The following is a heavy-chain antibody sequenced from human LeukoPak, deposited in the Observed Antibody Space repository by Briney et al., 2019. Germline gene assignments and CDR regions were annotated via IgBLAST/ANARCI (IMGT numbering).Heavy chain of an antibody. Sequence: GGSLRLSCAASGFTFSSYAMSWVRQAPGKGLEWVSAISGSGGSTYYADSVKGRFTISRDNSKNTLYLQMNSLRAEDTAVYYCAKDLAYFLYYYYMDVWGKGTTVTVSS. CDR2: ISGSGGST. CDR3: AKDLAYFLYYYYMDV. V-gene: IGHV3-23*01. D-gene: IGHD2-21*01. J-gene: IGHJ6*03. CDR1: GFTFSSYA.